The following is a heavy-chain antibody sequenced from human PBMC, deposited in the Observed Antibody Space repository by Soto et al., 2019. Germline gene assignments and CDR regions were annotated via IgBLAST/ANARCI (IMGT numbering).Heavy chain of an antibody. Sequence: SETLSLTCTVSGNSISVHRYYWTWILHPPGKGLEWIGSSYYSGTTYFNPSLKSRASISVDTSKNEFSLSLSSVTAADTAVYYCTRRYKGNDNYYEPWGPGVMVNVSA. J-gene: IGHJ5*02. V-gene: IGHV4-39*01. CDR2: SYYSGTT. D-gene: IGHD3-9*01. CDR1: GNSISVHRYY. CDR3: TRRYKGNDNYYEP.